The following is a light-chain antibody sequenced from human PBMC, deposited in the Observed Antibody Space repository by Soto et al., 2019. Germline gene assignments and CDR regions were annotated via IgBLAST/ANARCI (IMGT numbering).Light chain of an antibody. J-gene: IGKJ1*01. CDR2: AAS. Sequence: DIQMTQSPSSLSASVGDRVTITCRASQRISSYLNWYQQKPGKAPKLLIYAASSLQSGVPSRCSGSGSGTDFTLTISSLQTEDFATYYCQQSYSTLWTFGQGTKVEIK. V-gene: IGKV1-39*01. CDR1: QRISSY. CDR3: QQSYSTLWT.